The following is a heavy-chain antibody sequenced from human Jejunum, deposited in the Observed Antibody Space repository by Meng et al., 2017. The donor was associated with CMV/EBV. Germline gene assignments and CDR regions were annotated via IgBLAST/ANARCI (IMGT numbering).Heavy chain of an antibody. CDR1: GYAFSDCG. V-gene: IGHV1-18*01. CDR3: ARDLFVQSLGMDY. CDR2: VNGDYAYP. Sequence: CNAAGYAFSDCGNGWGRQARGQGFKWLGRVNGDYAYPNDTQKIQGRITMTTDTSTRTAYMELRSLRYDDTAVYYCARDLFVQSLGMDYWGQGTLVTVSS. D-gene: IGHD3-3*01. J-gene: IGHJ4*02.